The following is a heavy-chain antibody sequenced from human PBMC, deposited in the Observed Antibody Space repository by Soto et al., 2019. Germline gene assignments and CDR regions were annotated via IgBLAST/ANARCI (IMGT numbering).Heavy chain of an antibody. CDR3: AREGRGYSYGYYYYYGMDV. V-gene: IGHV1-69*13. J-gene: IGHJ6*02. Sequence: SVKVSCKASGGTFSSSAISLVRQAPGQGLEWMGGIIPIFGTANYAQKFQGRVTITADESTSTAYMELSSLRPEDTAVYYCAREGRGYSYGYYYYYGMDVWGQGTTVTVSS. CDR1: GGTFSSSA. CDR2: IIPIFGTA. D-gene: IGHD5-18*01.